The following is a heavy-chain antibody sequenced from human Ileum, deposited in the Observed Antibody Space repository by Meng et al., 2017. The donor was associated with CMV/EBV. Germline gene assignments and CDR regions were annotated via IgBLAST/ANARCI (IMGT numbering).Heavy chain of an antibody. D-gene: IGHD1-26*01. CDR2: ITADGITT. Sequence: VQLLESGGGVVQPGGYLRLSCAASGFTFSTNVMIWVRQAPGKGLEWVSSITADGITTYDADSVKGRFTISRDNSKNTLYLSMNSLRAEDTAVYYCARRGNYIDYWGQGTLVTVFS. V-gene: IGHV3-23*01. CDR1: GFTFSTNV. J-gene: IGHJ4*02. CDR3: ARRGNYIDY.